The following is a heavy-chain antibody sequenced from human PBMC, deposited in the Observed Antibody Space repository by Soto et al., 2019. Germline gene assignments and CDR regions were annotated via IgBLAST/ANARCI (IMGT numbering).Heavy chain of an antibody. CDR1: GFTFGDYA. V-gene: IGHV3-49*03. CDR3: TRVMVLRYFDWLSWDY. Sequence: LRLSCTASGFTFGDYAMSWFRQAPWKGLEWVGFIRSKAYGGTTEYAASVKGRFTISRDDSKSIAYLQMNSLKTEDTAVYYCTRVMVLRYFDWLSWDYWGQGTLVTVYS. D-gene: IGHD3-9*01. CDR2: IRSKAYGGTT. J-gene: IGHJ4*02.